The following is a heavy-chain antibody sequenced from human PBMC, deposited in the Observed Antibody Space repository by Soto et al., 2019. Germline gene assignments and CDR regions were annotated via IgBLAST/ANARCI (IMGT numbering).Heavy chain of an antibody. V-gene: IGHV1-69*01. D-gene: IGHD6-13*01. CDR1: GGTFSNYA. Sequence: QVQLVQSGAEVKRPGSSVKVACKASGGTFSNYAINWVRQAPGHGLEWMGDIAPMFGKANYAQKFQGRVTITADESTSTAYMELSGLTSADSPLYYCELEVPVNTPVFSHLGPGTLVTVSS. CDR3: ELEVPVNTPVFSH. CDR2: IAPMFGKA. J-gene: IGHJ4*02.